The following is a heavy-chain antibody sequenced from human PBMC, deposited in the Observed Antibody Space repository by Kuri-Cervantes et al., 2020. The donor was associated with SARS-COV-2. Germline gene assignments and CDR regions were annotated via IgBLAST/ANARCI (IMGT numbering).Heavy chain of an antibody. Sequence: ESLKISCTVSGGSISSSSYYWGWTSQPPGKGLGWIGSIYYSGSTYYNPSLKSRVTISVDTSKNQFSLKLSSVTAADTAVYYCARQVVAWFDPWGQGTLVTVSS. CDR3: ARQVVAWFDP. CDR2: IYYSGST. CDR1: GGSISSSSYY. V-gene: IGHV4-39*01. D-gene: IGHD2-15*01. J-gene: IGHJ5*02.